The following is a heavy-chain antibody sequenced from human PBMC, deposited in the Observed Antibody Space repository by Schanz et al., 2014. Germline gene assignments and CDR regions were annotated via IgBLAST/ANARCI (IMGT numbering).Heavy chain of an antibody. Sequence: QVQLQESGPGLVKPSQTLSLTCIVSGGSISSGTYYWSWIRQPPGKGLEWIAEINHGGSTNYNPSLKSRVTISVDTSKNQFSLNLSSATAADTAVYYCARDRGHGDLPGDIWGQGTMVTVSS. D-gene: IGHD4-17*01. CDR2: INHGGST. CDR1: GGSISSGTYY. CDR3: ARDRGHGDLPGDI. V-gene: IGHV4-31*03. J-gene: IGHJ3*02.